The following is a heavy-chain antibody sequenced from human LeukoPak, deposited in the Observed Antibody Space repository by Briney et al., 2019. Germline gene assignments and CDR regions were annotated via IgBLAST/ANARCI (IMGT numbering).Heavy chain of an antibody. CDR3: ATALRLEALDL. D-gene: IGHD4-11*01. J-gene: IGHJ3*01. Sequence: ASVKVSCKASGYTFTSYAMNWVRQAPGQGLEWMGWINPKSGGTNYAQKFQDWVTMTRDTSTNTAYMELRSLRSEDTAMYYCATALRLEALDLWGHGTMVTVSS. CDR2: INPKSGGT. CDR1: GYTFTSYA. V-gene: IGHV1-2*04.